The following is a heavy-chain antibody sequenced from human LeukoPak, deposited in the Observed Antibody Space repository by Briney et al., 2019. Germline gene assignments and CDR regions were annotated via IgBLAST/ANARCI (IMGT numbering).Heavy chain of an antibody. J-gene: IGHJ5*02. CDR3: ARHRDFWSGFNWFDP. D-gene: IGHD3-3*01. Sequence: PSETLSLTCTVSGGSIRSYYWSWIRQPPGKGLEWIGYIYTSGSTNYNPSLKSRVTISVDTSKNQFSLKLSSVTAADTAVYYCARHRDFWSGFNWFDPWGQGTLVTVSS. CDR1: GGSIRSYY. V-gene: IGHV4-4*09. CDR2: IYTSGST.